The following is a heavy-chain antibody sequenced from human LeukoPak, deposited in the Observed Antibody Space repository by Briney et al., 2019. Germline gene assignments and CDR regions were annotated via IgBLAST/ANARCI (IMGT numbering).Heavy chain of an antibody. CDR1: GGSFSGYY. J-gene: IGHJ4*02. CDR2: IYYSGIT. V-gene: IGHV4-59*01. CDR3: AHSYYGTNSPWGY. D-gene: IGHD4/OR15-4a*01. Sequence: SETLSLTCAVYGGSFSGYYWSWIRQPPGKGLEWIAYIYYSGITNYSPSLKSRVTISVDTSKNQFSLKLSSVTAADTAVYYCAHSYYGTNSPWGYWGQGTLVTVSS.